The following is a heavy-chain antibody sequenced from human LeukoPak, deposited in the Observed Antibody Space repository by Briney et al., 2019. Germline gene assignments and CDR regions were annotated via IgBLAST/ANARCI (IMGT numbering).Heavy chain of an antibody. J-gene: IGHJ3*02. CDR3: ARYRSPLRPYDAFDI. CDR2: ISSSSSYI. Sequence: GGSLRLSCAASGFTLSSYSMNWVRQAPGKGLEWVSSISSSSSYIYYADSVKGRFTISRDNAKNSLYLQMNSLRAEDTAVYYCARYRSPLRPYDAFDIWGQGTMVTVSS. V-gene: IGHV3-21*01. D-gene: IGHD3-16*02. CDR1: GFTLSSYS.